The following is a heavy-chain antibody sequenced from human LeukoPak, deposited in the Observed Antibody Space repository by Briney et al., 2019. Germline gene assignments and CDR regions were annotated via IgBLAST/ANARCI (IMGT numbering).Heavy chain of an antibody. CDR3: ALVGATTLYYFDY. V-gene: IGHV4-38-2*02. D-gene: IGHD1-26*01. Sequence: PSETLSLTCTVSGGSISSGYYWGWIRQPPGKGLEWIGSIYHSGSTYYNPSLKSRVTISVDTSKNQFSLKLSSVTAADTAVYYCALVGATTLYYFDYWGQGTLVTVSS. CDR2: IYHSGST. J-gene: IGHJ4*02. CDR1: GGSISSGYY.